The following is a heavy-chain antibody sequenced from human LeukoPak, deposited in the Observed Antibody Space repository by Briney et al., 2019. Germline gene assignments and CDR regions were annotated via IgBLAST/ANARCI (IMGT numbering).Heavy chain of an antibody. Sequence: PGGSLRLSCTASGFTFSNYVMSWVRQAPGKGLEWGSGISDSGGSTYYADSVKGRFTISRDNSKNTVYLQIHSLRAEDTAVYYCAKGHSLGGFDYWGQGTLVTVSS. D-gene: IGHD6-13*01. V-gene: IGHV3-23*01. CDR3: AKGHSLGGFDY. CDR2: ISDSGGST. J-gene: IGHJ4*02. CDR1: GFTFSNYV.